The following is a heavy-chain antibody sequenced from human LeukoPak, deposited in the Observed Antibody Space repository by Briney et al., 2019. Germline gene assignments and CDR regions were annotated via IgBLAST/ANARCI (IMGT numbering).Heavy chain of an antibody. Sequence: GGSLRLSCAASGFTFSSYWMHWVRQAPGKGLVWVSRINTDGSSTIYADSVKGRFTISRDNAKNTLYLRMNSLRAEDTAVYYCAKDSSLLFDWLLFDYWGQGTLVTVSS. CDR1: GFTFSSYW. CDR2: INTDGSST. CDR3: AKDSSLLFDWLLFDY. V-gene: IGHV3-74*01. J-gene: IGHJ4*02. D-gene: IGHD3-9*01.